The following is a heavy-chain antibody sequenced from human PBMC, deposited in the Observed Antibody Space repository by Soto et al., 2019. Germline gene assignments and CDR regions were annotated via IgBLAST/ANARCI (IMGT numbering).Heavy chain of an antibody. J-gene: IGHJ6*02. D-gene: IGHD3-3*01. CDR2: IVVGSGNT. CDR1: GFTFTSSA. Sequence: EASVKVSCKASGFTFTSSAVQWVRQARGQRLEWIGWIVVGSGNTNYAQKFQERVTITRDMSTSTAYMELSSLRSEDTAVYYCAAAEDDFWSGHHGMDGWGQGTTVTVSS. V-gene: IGHV1-58*01. CDR3: AAAEDDFWSGHHGMDG.